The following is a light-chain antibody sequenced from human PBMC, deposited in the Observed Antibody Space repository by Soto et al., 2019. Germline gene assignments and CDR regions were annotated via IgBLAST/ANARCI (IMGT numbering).Light chain of an antibody. J-gene: IGKJ5*01. CDR3: QQYNSWPIT. CDR1: LSVSNY. V-gene: IGKV3-11*01. Sequence: EIVLTQSPATLSLSPGERATLSCRASLSVSNYLAWYQQKPGQSPRLLIYDASNRATGIPARFSGSGSGTDFTLTISSLEPEDFAVYYCQQYNSWPITFGQGTRL. CDR2: DAS.